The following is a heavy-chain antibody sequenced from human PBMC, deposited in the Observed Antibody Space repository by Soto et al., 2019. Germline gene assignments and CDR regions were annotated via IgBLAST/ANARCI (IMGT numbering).Heavy chain of an antibody. CDR3: ARDHPLHDYYDSSGYYISPVAIDI. V-gene: IGHV1-18*01. CDR2: ISAYNGNT. D-gene: IGHD3-22*01. J-gene: IGHJ3*02. Sequence: ASVKVSCKASGYTFTSYGISWVRQAPGQGLEWMGWISAYNGNTNYAQKLQGRVTMTTDTSTSTAYMELRSLRSDDTAVYYCARDHPLHDYYDSSGYYISPVAIDIWGQGTMVTVSS. CDR1: GYTFTSYG.